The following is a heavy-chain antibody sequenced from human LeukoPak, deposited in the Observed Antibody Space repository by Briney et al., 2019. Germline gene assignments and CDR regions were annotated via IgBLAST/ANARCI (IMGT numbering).Heavy chain of an antibody. Sequence: PSQTLSLTCTVSGGSISSGSYYWSWIWQPAGKGLEWIGRIYTSGSTNYNPSLKSRVTISVDTSKNQFSLKLSSVTAADTAVYYCARAPWHLDYSNYYYFDYWGQGTLVTVSS. CDR1: GGSISSGSYY. CDR3: ARAPWHLDYSNYYYFDY. J-gene: IGHJ4*02. D-gene: IGHD4-11*01. CDR2: IYTSGST. V-gene: IGHV4-61*02.